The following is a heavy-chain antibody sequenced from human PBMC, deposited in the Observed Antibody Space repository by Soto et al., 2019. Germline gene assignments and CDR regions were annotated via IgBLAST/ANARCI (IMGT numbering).Heavy chain of an antibody. V-gene: IGHV4-59*01. J-gene: IGHJ4*02. CDR2: IYYSGST. CDR1: GGSISSYY. Sequence: PSATLSLTCTVSGGSISSYYWSWIRQPPGKGLEWIGYIYYSGSTNYNPSLKSRVTISVDTSKNQFSLKLSSVTAADTAVYYCARSDGRYWGQGTLVTSPQ. CDR3: ARSDGRY.